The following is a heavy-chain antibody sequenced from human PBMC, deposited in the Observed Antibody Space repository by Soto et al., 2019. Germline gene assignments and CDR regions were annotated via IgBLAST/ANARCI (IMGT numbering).Heavy chain of an antibody. J-gene: IGHJ4*02. V-gene: IGHV2-5*02. CDR2: IYWDDDK. D-gene: IGHD5-12*01. Sequence: QITLKESGPTLVKPTQTLTLACTFSGFSLSTSGVGVGWIRQPPGKALEWLALIYWDDDKRYSPSLKSRLTITKDTSKNQVVLTMTIMDPVDTATYYWAHKGAGYRGFKYWGQGTLVTVSS. CDR3: AHKGAGYRGFKY. CDR1: GFSLSTSGVG.